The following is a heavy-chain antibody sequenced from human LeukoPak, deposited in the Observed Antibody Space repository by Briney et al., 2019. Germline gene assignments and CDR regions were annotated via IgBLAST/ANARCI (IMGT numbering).Heavy chain of an antibody. D-gene: IGHD3-10*01. CDR1: GGSFSGYY. J-gene: IGHJ5*02. V-gene: IGHV4-34*01. CDR2: INHSGST. CDR3: ARDSGPWGVFDP. Sequence: PSETLSLTCAVYGGSFSGYYWSWIRQPPGKGLEWIGEINHSGSTNYNPSLKSRVTISVDTSKNQFSLKLSSVTAADKAVYYCARDSGPWGVFDPWGQGTLVTVSS.